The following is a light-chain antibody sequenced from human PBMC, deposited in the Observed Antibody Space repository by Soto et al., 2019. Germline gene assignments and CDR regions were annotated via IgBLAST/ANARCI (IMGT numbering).Light chain of an antibody. V-gene: IGKV3-15*01. Sequence: EIVMTQSPATLSVSPGEGATLSCRASQGIGDTLAWYQQKPGQTPRLLIYDTSIRATGVPARFSGSRSGAEFTLTISSLRSEDFAVYYCQHYVNWPLTFGGGTKVDIK. J-gene: IGKJ4*01. CDR1: QGIGDT. CDR2: DTS. CDR3: QHYVNWPLT.